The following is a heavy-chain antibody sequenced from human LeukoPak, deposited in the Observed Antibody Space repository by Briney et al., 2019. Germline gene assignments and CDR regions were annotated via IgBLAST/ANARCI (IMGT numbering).Heavy chain of an antibody. D-gene: IGHD5-24*01. CDR3: AVDRRFKIFDY. J-gene: IGHJ4*02. CDR2: IKPDGSGD. Sequence: GGSLRLSCATSGLAFSNFWMYWVRQAPGKGLEWVASIKPDGSGDFYADSVKGRFNISRDNAKNSLFLQMTNLKAEDTAVYYCAVDRRFKIFDYWGQGTLVTVSS. CDR1: GLAFSNFW. V-gene: IGHV3-7*01.